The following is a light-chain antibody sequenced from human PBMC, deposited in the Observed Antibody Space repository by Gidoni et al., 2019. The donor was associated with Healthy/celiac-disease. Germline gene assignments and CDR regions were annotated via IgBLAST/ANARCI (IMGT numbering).Light chain of an antibody. CDR3: QSYDSSLSGYVV. J-gene: IGLJ2*01. CDR1: SSNIGGGYD. CDR2: GNS. V-gene: IGLV1-40*01. Sequence: QSVLTQPPSVSGAPGQRVPISCTGSSSNIGGGYDVHWYQQLPGTAPKLLIYGNSKRPSGVPDRFSGSKSGTSASLAITGLQAEDEADYYCQSYDSSLSGYVVFGGGTKLTVL.